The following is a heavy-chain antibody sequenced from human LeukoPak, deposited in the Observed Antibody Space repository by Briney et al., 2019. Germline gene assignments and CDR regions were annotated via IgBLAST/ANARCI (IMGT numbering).Heavy chain of an antibody. Sequence: ASVKVSCKASGYTFSGYYIYWVRQAPGQGFEWMGWINPTSGGTKYAHIFEGKVTLTTDTSISTAYMELSSLKSDDTAIYFCATVGPLTTVRSSFYWDQGTLITVSS. V-gene: IGHV1-2*02. J-gene: IGHJ4*02. CDR2: INPTSGGT. CDR3: ATVGPLTTVRSSFY. D-gene: IGHD1-1*01. CDR1: GYTFSGYY.